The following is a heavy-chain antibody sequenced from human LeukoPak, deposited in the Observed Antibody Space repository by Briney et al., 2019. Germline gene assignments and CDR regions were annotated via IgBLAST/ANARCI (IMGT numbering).Heavy chain of an antibody. CDR3: ARALSTNRIYYYGMDV. V-gene: IGHV1-2*02. Sequence: ASVKVSCKASGYTITGYYMHWVRQAPGQGLEWMGWINPNSGGTNYAQKFQGRVTMTRDTSISTAYMELSSLRSEDTAVYYCARALSTNRIYYYGMDVWGQGTTVTVSS. D-gene: IGHD1-1*01. CDR2: INPNSGGT. CDR1: GYTITGYY. J-gene: IGHJ6*02.